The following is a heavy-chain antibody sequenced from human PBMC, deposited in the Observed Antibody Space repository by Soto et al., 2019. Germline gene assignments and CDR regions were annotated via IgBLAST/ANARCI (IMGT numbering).Heavy chain of an antibody. Sequence: PGGSLRLSCAASGFTFSSYWMRWVRQAPGKGLVWVSRINSDGSSTSYADSVKGRFTISRDNAKNTLYLQMNSLRAEDTAVYYCARSYYDSPYDAFDIWGQGTMVTVSS. CDR1: GFTFSSYW. CDR2: INSDGSST. V-gene: IGHV3-74*01. CDR3: ARSYYDSPYDAFDI. J-gene: IGHJ3*02. D-gene: IGHD3-22*01.